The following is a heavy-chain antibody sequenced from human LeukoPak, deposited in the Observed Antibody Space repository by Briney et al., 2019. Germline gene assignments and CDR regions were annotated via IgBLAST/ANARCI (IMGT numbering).Heavy chain of an antibody. V-gene: IGHV3-49*04. CDR2: IRSKAYGGTT. D-gene: IGHD6-19*01. CDR1: GFTFGDYA. J-gene: IGHJ6*02. CDR3: TREKVAGPKYYYYGMDV. Sequence: GGSLRLSCTASGFTFGDYAMSWVRQAPGKGLEWVGFIRSKAYGGTTEYAASVKGRSTISRDDSKSIAYLQMNSLKTEDTAVYYCTREKVAGPKYYYYGMDVWGQGTTVTVSS.